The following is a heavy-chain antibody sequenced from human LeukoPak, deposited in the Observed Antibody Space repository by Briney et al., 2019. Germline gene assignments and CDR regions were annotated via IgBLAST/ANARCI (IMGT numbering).Heavy chain of an antibody. J-gene: IGHJ4*02. CDR1: GGSISSAGYS. Sequence: QTLSLTCAVSGGSISSAGYSWSWIRQPPGKGLEWIVYIYHSGTAYYNPSLKSRVTISVDTSKNQFSLRLNSVTAADTAVYYCARVSGRGSTYASFDSWGQGTLVTVSS. V-gene: IGHV4-30-2*01. CDR2: IYHSGTA. D-gene: IGHD5-18*01. CDR3: ARVSGRGSTYASFDS.